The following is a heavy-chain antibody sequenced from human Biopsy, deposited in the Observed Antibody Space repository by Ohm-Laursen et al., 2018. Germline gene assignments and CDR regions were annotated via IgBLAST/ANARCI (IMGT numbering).Heavy chain of an antibody. CDR1: GGSFTGHY. J-gene: IGHJ4*02. V-gene: IGHV4-59*11. D-gene: IGHD4-23*01. CDR3: ARGSNDFGGLYFPR. CDR2: ISYTGYT. Sequence: SDTLSPTCTVSGGSFTGHYWSWIRQPPGKGLEWIGHISYTGYTSYNASPKSRVTISVDTSRNHFSLRLSSLTAADTAVYYCARGSNDFGGLYFPRWGQGTLLTVSS.